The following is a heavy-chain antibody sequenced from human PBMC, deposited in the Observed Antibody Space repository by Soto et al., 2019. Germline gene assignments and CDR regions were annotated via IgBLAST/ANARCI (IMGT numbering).Heavy chain of an antibody. V-gene: IGHV1-69*13. Sequence: EASVKVSCKASGGTFSSYAISWVRQAPGQGLEWMGGIIPIFGTANYAQKFQGRVTITADESTSTAYMELSSLRSEDTAVYYCARVPEGYDFWSGSRPQRFYYYYGMDVWGQGTTVTVSS. CDR1: GGTFSSYA. J-gene: IGHJ6*02. CDR2: IIPIFGTA. D-gene: IGHD3-3*01. CDR3: ARVPEGYDFWSGSRPQRFYYYYGMDV.